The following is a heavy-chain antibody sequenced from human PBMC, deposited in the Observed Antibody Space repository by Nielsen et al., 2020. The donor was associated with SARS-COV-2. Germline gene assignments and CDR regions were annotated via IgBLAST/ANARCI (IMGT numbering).Heavy chain of an antibody. CDR2: IWYDGSNK. CDR3: ARERLRGSGGMDV. J-gene: IGHJ6*02. Sequence: GESLKISCAASGFTFSSYWMSWVPQAPGKGLEWVAVIWYDGSNKYYADSVKGRFTISRDNSKNTLYLQMNSLRAEDTAVYYCARERLRGSGGMDVWGQGTTVTVSS. V-gene: IGHV3-33*08. D-gene: IGHD3-10*01. CDR1: GFTFSSYW.